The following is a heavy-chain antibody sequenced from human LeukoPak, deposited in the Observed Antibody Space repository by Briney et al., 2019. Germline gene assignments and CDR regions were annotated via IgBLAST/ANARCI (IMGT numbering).Heavy chain of an antibody. CDR1: GFTFSSYE. CDR3: ARVDTTVTTLDY. D-gene: IGHD4-17*01. CDR2: ISSSGSTS. J-gene: IGHJ4*02. Sequence: PGGSLRLSCAASGFTFSSYEINWVRQAPGRGLEWVSYISSSGSTSYYADSVKGRFTISRDDAKNSLYLQMNSLRAEDTAVYYCARVDTTVTTLDYWGQGTLVTVSS. V-gene: IGHV3-48*03.